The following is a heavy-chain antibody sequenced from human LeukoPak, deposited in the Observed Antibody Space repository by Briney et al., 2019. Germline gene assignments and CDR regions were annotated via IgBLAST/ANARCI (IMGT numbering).Heavy chain of an antibody. J-gene: IGHJ4*02. Sequence: PGGSLRLSCAASGFTFSSYSMNWVRQAPGKGLEWVSSISSSSSYIYYADSVKGRFTISRDNAKNSLYLQMNSLRAEDTAAYYCARDRGVPYFITGTTTAFFDYWGQGTLVTVSS. CDR3: ARDRGVPYFITGTTTAFFDY. CDR1: GFTFSSYS. D-gene: IGHD1-7*01. V-gene: IGHV3-21*01. CDR2: ISSSSSYI.